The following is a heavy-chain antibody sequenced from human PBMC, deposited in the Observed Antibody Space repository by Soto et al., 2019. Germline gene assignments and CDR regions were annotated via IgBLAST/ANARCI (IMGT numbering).Heavy chain of an antibody. CDR1: GGSFSGYY. Sequence: PSETLSLTCAVYGGSFSGYYWSWIRQPPGKGLEWIGEINHSGSTNYNPSLNSRVTISVDTSKNQFSLKLSSVTAADTAVYYCARRTRGFDYWGQGTLVTVSS. D-gene: IGHD3-10*01. CDR2: INHSGST. CDR3: ARRTRGFDY. J-gene: IGHJ4*02. V-gene: IGHV4-34*01.